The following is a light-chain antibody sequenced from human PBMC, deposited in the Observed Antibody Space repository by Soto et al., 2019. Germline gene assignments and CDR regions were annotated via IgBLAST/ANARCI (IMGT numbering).Light chain of an antibody. CDR1: SSDVGSYNL. V-gene: IGLV2-23*02. J-gene: IGLJ1*01. Sequence: QSVLTQPASVSGSPGQSITISCTGTSSDVGSYNLVSWYQQHPGKAPKLMIYEVSKRPSGVSNRFSGSKSGNTASLTISGLQAEDEADYYCCSYAGSIVFGTGTKLTVL. CDR3: CSYAGSIV. CDR2: EVS.